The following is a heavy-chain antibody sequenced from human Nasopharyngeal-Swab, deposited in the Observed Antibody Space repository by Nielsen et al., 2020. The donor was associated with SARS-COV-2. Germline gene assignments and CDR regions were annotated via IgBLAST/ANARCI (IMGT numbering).Heavy chain of an antibody. Sequence: WVRQAPGQRLEWIGWIVVGSGNTNYAQKFQERVTITRDMSTSTAYMELSSQRSEDTAVYYCAASLPYDSSGYYSWGQGTLVTVSS. CDR2: IVVGSGNT. CDR3: AASLPYDSSGYYS. J-gene: IGHJ4*02. D-gene: IGHD3-22*01. V-gene: IGHV1-58*01.